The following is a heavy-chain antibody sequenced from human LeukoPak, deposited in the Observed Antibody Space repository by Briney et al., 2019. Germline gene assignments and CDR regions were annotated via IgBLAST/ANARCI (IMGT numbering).Heavy chain of an antibody. V-gene: IGHV3-23*01. CDR2: ISGSGGST. CDR3: TRGTPTTRDFDY. D-gene: IGHD4-11*01. Sequence: GGSLRLSCAASGFTFSSYGMSWVRQAPGKGLEWVSAISGSGGSTYYADSVKGRFTISRDNSKNTLYLQMNSLRAEDTAVYYCTRGTPTTRDFDYCGQGTLVTVSS. J-gene: IGHJ4*02. CDR1: GFTFSSYG.